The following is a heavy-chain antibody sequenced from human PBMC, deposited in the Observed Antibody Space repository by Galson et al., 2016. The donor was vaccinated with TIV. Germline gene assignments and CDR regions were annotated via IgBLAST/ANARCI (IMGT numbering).Heavy chain of an antibody. V-gene: IGHV3-72*01. CDR2: ATDKSNGYTT. Sequence: SLRLSCAASGFTFSDYFMDWVRQFPGKGLEWVGRATDKSNGYTTEYAASVRGRFTISRDDSKDSLYLQMNSLKTEDTAVCYCARDQIGSYPDWGQGTLVTVSS. J-gene: IGHJ4*02. CDR3: ARDQIGSYPD. CDR1: GFTFSDYF. D-gene: IGHD1-26*01.